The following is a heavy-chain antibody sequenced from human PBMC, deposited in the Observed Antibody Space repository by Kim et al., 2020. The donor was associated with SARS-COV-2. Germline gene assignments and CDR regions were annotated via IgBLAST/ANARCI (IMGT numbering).Heavy chain of an antibody. V-gene: IGHV1-18*01. Sequence: ASVKVSCKASGYTFTHYDGFTWVRQAPGRGLEWMGWINTHTGDANYARTLQGRLTMTTDTSTNTAYMELTSLRSDDTAVYYRARRGHQLADYWGPGTLGT. D-gene: IGHD6-13*01. CDR3: ARRGHQLADY. CDR1: GYTFTHYDG. CDR2: INTHTGDA. J-gene: IGHJ4*02.